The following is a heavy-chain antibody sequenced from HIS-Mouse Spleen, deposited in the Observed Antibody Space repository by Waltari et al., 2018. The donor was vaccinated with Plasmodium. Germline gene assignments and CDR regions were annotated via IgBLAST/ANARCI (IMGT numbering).Heavy chain of an antibody. CDR2: ISYDGSNK. CDR3: AKILSYSSSPEDY. J-gene: IGHJ4*02. D-gene: IGHD6-6*01. V-gene: IGHV3-30*18. CDR1: GFPFSRYG. Sequence: QVQLVESGGGVVQPGRSLRLSCAASGFPFSRYGMHWVRQAPGKGLEWVAVISYDGSNKYYADSVKGRFTISRDNSKNTLYLQMNSLRAEDTAVYYCAKILSYSSSPEDYWGQGTLVTVSS.